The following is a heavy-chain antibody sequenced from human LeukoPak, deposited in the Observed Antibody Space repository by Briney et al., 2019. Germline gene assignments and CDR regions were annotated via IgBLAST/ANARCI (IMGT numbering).Heavy chain of an antibody. J-gene: IGHJ6*03. Sequence: GGSPRLSCAASGFTFSSYGMHWVRQAPGKGLEWVSFIRFDGSNKYYADSVKGRFTISRDNSKNTLYLQMNSLRAEDTAVYYCAKDRAVADFYYYYYMDVWGKGTTVTVSS. CDR2: IRFDGSNK. V-gene: IGHV3-30*02. D-gene: IGHD6-19*01. CDR3: AKDRAVADFYYYYYMDV. CDR1: GFTFSSYG.